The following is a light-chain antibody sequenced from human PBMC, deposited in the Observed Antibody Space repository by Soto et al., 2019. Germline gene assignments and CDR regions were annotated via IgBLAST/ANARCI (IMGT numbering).Light chain of an antibody. CDR3: LQHNSYPYT. V-gene: IGKV1-17*01. CDR2: AIS. CDR1: QGVRDD. J-gene: IGKJ2*01. Sequence: DIQMTQSPSSLSASVGDRVTITCRASQGVRDDFAWYQQKPGKAPQRLIYAISSLQSGVPSRFSGSGSGTEFTLTISSLQTEDFATYYCLQHNSYPYTFGQGTKLEIK.